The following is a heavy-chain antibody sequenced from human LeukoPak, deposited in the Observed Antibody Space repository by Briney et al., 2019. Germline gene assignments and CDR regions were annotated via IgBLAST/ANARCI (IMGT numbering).Heavy chain of an antibody. Sequence: GGSLRLSCAASGFTFSSYSMNWVRQAPGKGLEWVSYISSSSSTIYYADSVKGRFTISRDNAKNSLYLQMNSLRAEDTAVYYCARGAYADYDFWSGYYSAFDIWGQGTMVTVSS. V-gene: IGHV3-48*04. D-gene: IGHD3-3*01. CDR2: ISSSSSTI. J-gene: IGHJ3*02. CDR3: ARGAYADYDFWSGYYSAFDI. CDR1: GFTFSSYS.